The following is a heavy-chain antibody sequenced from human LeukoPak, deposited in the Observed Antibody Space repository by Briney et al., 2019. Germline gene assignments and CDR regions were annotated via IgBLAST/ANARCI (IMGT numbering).Heavy chain of an antibody. CDR3: AKGDYYDSSGYLDY. J-gene: IGHJ4*02. V-gene: IGHV3-23*01. D-gene: IGHD3-22*01. Sequence: GGSLRLSCAASGFTFSSYAMSWVRQAPGKGLEWVSAISASGGSAYYADSVKGRFTISRDNSQNTLYLQMNSLRAEDTAVYYCAKGDYYDSSGYLDYWGQGTLVTVSS. CDR1: GFTFSSYA. CDR2: ISASGGSA.